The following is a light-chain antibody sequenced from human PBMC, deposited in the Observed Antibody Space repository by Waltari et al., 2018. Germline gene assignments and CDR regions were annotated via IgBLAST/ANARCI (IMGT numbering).Light chain of an antibody. V-gene: IGLV2-14*01. J-gene: IGLJ3*02. CDR2: DVS. Sequence: QSALTQPASVSGSPGQSITISCTGTSSDVGGYNYVSWYQQHPGKAPKLMIDDVSNRPSGVSNRFSDSKAGNTASLTISGLQAEDESDYYCSSFTSRSTWVFGGGTKLTVL. CDR3: SSFTSRSTWV. CDR1: SSDVGGYNY.